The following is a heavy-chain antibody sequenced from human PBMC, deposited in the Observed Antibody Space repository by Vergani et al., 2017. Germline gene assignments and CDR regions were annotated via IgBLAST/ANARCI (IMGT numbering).Heavy chain of an antibody. Sequence: EVQLLESGGSLKQPGGSVRLSCAASGFTFSTYAMHWVRQAPGKGLEWVSSLNKNNYYIYYADSVKGRFTISRDNAKNSLFLQMSSLKVEDTGVYYCAREMSNEGFDYWGQGTRVTVS. V-gene: IGHV3-21*01. CDR3: AREMSNEGFDY. D-gene: IGHD4-11*01. J-gene: IGHJ4*02. CDR2: LNKNNYYI. CDR1: GFTFSTYA.